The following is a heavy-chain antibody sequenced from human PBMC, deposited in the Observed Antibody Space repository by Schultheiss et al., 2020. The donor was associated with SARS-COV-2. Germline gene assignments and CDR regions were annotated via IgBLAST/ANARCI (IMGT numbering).Heavy chain of an antibody. J-gene: IGHJ4*02. CDR3: TTDTGYYYDSSGYDFDY. Sequence: GESLKISCAASGLTFSSCDMDWVRQAPGKGLEWVAVISYDGSNKYYADSVKGRFTISRDNSKNTLYLQMNSLKTEDTAVYYCTTDTGYYYDSSGYDFDYWGQGTLVTVSS. D-gene: IGHD3-22*01. CDR2: ISYDGSNK. V-gene: IGHV3-33*05. CDR1: GLTFSSCD.